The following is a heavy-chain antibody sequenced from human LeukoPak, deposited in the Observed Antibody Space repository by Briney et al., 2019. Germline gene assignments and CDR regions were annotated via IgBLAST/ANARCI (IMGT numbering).Heavy chain of an antibody. Sequence: VASVKVSCKASGYTFTSYYMYWVRQAPGQGLECMGIINPSTGSTNYAQQFQGRVTMTRDASTSTVYMELSSLKSEDTAVYYCARRNSGYQDLDCWGQGTLVTVSS. CDR2: INPSTGST. J-gene: IGHJ4*02. CDR3: ARRNSGYQDLDC. CDR1: GYTFTSYY. V-gene: IGHV1-46*01. D-gene: IGHD5-12*01.